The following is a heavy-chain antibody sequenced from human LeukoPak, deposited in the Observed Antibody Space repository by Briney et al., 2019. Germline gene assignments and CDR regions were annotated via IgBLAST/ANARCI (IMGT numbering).Heavy chain of an antibody. D-gene: IGHD5-12*01. CDR1: GFTFSSYA. CDR2: ISGSGGST. V-gene: IGHV3-23*01. J-gene: IGHJ4*02. CDR3: AREIWWRFDY. Sequence: AGGSLRLSCAASGFTFSSYAMSWVRQAPGKGLEWVSGISGSGGSTYYADSVKGRFTISRDNSKNTLYLQMNSLRAEDTAVYYCAREIWWRFDYWGQGRLVTVSS.